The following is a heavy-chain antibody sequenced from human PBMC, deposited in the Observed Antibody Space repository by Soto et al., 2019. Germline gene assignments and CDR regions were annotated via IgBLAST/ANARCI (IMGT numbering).Heavy chain of an antibody. CDR1: GGSISSGSYY. CDR2: IYYSGST. V-gene: IGHV4-31*03. D-gene: IGHD4-17*01. CDR3: ARGGYGDSIRDYYYGMDV. Sequence: QVQLQESGPGLVKPSQTLSLTCTVSGGSISSGSYYWSWIRQHPGKGLEWIGYIYYSGSTYYNPSLKSRVTISVDTSKNQFSLKLSSVTAADTAVYYCARGGYGDSIRDYYYGMDVWGQGTTVTVSS. J-gene: IGHJ6*02.